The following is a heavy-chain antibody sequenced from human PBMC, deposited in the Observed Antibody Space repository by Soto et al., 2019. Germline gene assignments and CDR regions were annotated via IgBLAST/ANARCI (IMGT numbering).Heavy chain of an antibody. V-gene: IGHV3-23*01. CDR2: INDAGGIT. D-gene: IGHD6-13*01. J-gene: IGHJ4*02. CDR3: AKDRDSSSWDVVY. CDR1: GFTFNTYA. Sequence: EVQLLESGGGLVQPGGSLRLSCAASGFTFNTYAMSWVRQAPGKGLEWVSSINDAGGITYYPDSVKGRFTISRDNSKSTLYLQMNSLRAEDTAIYYCAKDRDSSSWDVVYWGQGTLVTVSS.